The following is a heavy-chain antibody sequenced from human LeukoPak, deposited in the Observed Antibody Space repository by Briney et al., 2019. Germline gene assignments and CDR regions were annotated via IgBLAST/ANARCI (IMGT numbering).Heavy chain of an antibody. CDR2: IYYSGST. D-gene: IGHD6-13*01. Sequence: SETLSLTCTVSGGSISSYYWSWIRQPPGKGLEWIGYIYYSGSTNYNPPLKSRVTISVDTSKNQFSLKLSSVTAADTAVYYCARSGGWKSSTDIWGQGTMVTVSS. CDR3: ARSGGWKSSTDI. V-gene: IGHV4-59*01. CDR1: GGSISSYY. J-gene: IGHJ3*02.